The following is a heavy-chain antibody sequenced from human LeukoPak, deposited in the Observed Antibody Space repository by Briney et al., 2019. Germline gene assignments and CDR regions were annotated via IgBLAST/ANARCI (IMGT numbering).Heavy chain of an antibody. D-gene: IGHD3-10*01. V-gene: IGHV6-1*01. CDR1: GDIISSNDAA. Sequence: SQTLSLTCAVSGDIISSNDAAWHWIRQSPSRGLEWLGRTFYRSKWYYDSAVSVKSRITINPDTSKNQFSLQLNSVTPEDTAVYYCARENTLVRGTRNPFDYWGRGTLVTVSS. CDR2: TFYRSKWYY. J-gene: IGHJ4*02. CDR3: ARENTLVRGTRNPFDY.